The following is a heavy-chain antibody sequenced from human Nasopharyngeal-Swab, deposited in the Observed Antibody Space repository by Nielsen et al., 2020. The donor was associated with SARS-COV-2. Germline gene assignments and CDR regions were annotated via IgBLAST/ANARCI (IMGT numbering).Heavy chain of an antibody. D-gene: IGHD3-16*02. CDR1: KFIFSDYY. CDR3: AREDGTHDYVWGSYRYSSLYWYFDL. V-gene: IGHV3-11*04. CDR2: ITSSGSSV. Sequence: GESLKISCVASKFIFSDYYMSWIRQAPGKGLEWVSYITSSGSSVYYADSVRGRFSISRDNAQNSLYLQMNSLRAEDTAVYYCAREDGTHDYVWGSYRYSSLYWYFDLWGRGTLVTVSS. J-gene: IGHJ2*01.